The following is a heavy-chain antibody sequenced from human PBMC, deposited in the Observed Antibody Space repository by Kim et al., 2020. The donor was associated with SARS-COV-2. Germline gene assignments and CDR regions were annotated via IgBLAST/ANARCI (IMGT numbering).Heavy chain of an antibody. D-gene: IGHD3-22*01. CDR3: TTTPYYYDSSGYYPDYFDY. CDR2: IKSKTEGRTT. J-gene: IGHJ4*02. V-gene: IGHV3-15*01. Sequence: GGSLRLSCAASGFTFSTAWMSWVRQAPGKGLEGVGRIKSKTEGRTTDYAATVKGRFTISRDDAKNTLYLQMNSLKTEDTAVYYCTTTPYYYDSSGYYPDYFDYWGQGTLVTVSS. CDR1: GFTFSTAW.